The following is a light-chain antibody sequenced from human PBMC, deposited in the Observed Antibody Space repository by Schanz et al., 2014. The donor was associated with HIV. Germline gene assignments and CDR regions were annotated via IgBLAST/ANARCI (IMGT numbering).Light chain of an antibody. V-gene: IGLV2-14*02. CDR1: SSDVGSYNL. CDR3: SSSSTNTCV. CDR2: EVT. Sequence: QSALTQPASISGSPGQSITISCTGTSSDVGSYNLVSWYQQHPGKAPKLMIYEVTRRPSGLSNRFSGSKSGNTASLTISGLQAEDEAEYYCSSSSTNTCVFGGGTKVTVL. J-gene: IGLJ3*02.